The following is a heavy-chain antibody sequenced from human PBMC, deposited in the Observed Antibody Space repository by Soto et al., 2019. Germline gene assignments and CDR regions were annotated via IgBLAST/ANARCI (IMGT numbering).Heavy chain of an antibody. CDR2: INSRSTAV. CDR3: ARGGGSLSY. V-gene: IGHV3-21*01. D-gene: IGHD2-15*01. Sequence: DVQLVESGGGLVKPGGSLRLSCEASGFTFSISAMNWVRQAPGKGLEWVSSINSRSTAVRYADSVKGRFTISRDNANNSLALQLNSLSPEDTAVYNCARGGGSLSYWGQGTLVTVSS. J-gene: IGHJ4*02. CDR1: GFTFSISA.